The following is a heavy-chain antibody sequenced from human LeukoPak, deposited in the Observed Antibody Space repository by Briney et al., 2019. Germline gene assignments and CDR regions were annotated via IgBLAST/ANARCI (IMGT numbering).Heavy chain of an antibody. Sequence: PGGSLRLSCTASGFTFSDSAMLWVRQASGKGLEWVGRIRSKANSYATAYAASVKGRFTISRDDSKNTAYLQMKSLKTEDTAVYYCTRHIYYEDGFDYWGQGTLVTVSS. D-gene: IGHD3-22*01. J-gene: IGHJ4*02. CDR3: TRHIYYEDGFDY. V-gene: IGHV3-73*01. CDR2: IRSKANSYAT. CDR1: GFTFSDSA.